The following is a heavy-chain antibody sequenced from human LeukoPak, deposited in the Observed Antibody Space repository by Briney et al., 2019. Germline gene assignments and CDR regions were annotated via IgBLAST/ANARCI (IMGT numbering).Heavy chain of an antibody. CDR1: GFTVSSNY. J-gene: IGHJ4*02. CDR2: IYSGGTT. D-gene: IGHD1-26*01. Sequence: PGGSLRLSCAASGFTVSSNYMSWVRQAPGKGLEWVSVIYSGGTTFYADSVKGRFTISRDNSQNTLHLQMNSLRAEDTAVYYCAAREPDYWGRGTLVTVSS. CDR3: AAREPDY. V-gene: IGHV3-53*01.